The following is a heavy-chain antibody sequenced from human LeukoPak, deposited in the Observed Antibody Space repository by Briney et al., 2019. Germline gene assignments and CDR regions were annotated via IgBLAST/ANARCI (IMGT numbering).Heavy chain of an antibody. D-gene: IGHD2-2*01. Sequence: ASVKVSCKASGYTVTSYYMHWVRQAPGQGLEWMGWISAYNGNTNYAQKLQGRVTMTTDTSTSTANMELRSLRSDDTAVYYCARGTPARPPSGYWGQGTLVTVSS. CDR2: ISAYNGNT. CDR1: GYTVTSYY. CDR3: ARGTPARPPSGY. J-gene: IGHJ4*02. V-gene: IGHV1-18*04.